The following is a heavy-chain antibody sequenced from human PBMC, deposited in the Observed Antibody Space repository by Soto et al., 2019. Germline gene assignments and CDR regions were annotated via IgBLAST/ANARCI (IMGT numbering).Heavy chain of an antibody. Sequence: QVQLQQWGAGLLKPSETLSLTCAVYGGSFSGYYWSWIRQPPGKGLEWIGEINHSGSTNYNPSLKSRVTLSVDTSKNQFSLKLSSVTAADTAVYYCARTWYSSSWLYFDYWGQGTLVTVSS. CDR3: ARTWYSSSWLYFDY. CDR2: INHSGST. J-gene: IGHJ4*02. CDR1: GGSFSGYY. V-gene: IGHV4-34*01. D-gene: IGHD6-13*01.